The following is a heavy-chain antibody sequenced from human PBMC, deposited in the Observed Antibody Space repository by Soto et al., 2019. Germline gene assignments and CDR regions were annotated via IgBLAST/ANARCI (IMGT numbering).Heavy chain of an antibody. V-gene: IGHV4-30-4*01. CDR3: ARATIVLVPAAMVSHWFDP. CDR2: IYYSGGT. CDR1: GGSISSGVYS. J-gene: IGHJ5*02. D-gene: IGHD2-2*01. Sequence: QVQLQESGPGLVKPSQTLSLTCTVSGGSISSGVYSWSWFRQPPGKGLEWIGYIYYSGGTYYNPSLKSRVTISVDTSKNQFSLKLSSVTAADTAVYYCARATIVLVPAAMVSHWFDPWGQGTLVTVSS.